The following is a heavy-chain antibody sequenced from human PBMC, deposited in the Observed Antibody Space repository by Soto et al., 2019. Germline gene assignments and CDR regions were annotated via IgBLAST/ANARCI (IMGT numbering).Heavy chain of an antibody. D-gene: IGHD3-9*01. CDR2: IYYSGST. J-gene: IGHJ5*02. V-gene: IGHV4-59*01. CDR1: GGSISSYY. CDR3: ARGGKGLTMFFWFDL. Sequence: SETLSLTCTVSGGSISSYYWSWIRQPPGKGLEWIGYIYYSGSTNYNPSLKSRVTISVDTSKNQFSLKLSSVTAADTAVYYCARGGKGLTMFFWFDLWGQGTLVTVSS.